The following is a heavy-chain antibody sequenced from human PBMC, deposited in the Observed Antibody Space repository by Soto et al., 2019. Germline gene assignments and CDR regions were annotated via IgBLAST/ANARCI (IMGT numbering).Heavy chain of an antibody. CDR2: ISAYNGNT. J-gene: IGHJ4*02. CDR3: ARAGQYYDSSGYAN. V-gene: IGHV1-18*04. CDR1: GYSFGTSG. D-gene: IGHD3-22*01. Sequence: QVKLVQSGTEVKKPGASVKVSCKASGYSFGTSGISWVRQAPGQGLAWMGWISAYNGNTNYDQKLQDRATMTADTSTNTAYLELRSLRSDDTAVYYCARAGQYYDSSGYANWGQGTLVTVSS.